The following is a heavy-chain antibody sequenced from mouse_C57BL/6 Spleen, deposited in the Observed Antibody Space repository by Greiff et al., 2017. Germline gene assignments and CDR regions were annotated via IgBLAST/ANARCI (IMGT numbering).Heavy chain of an antibody. Sequence: QVPLKESGPGLVQPSQSLSITCTVSGFSLTSYGVHWVRQSPGKGLEWLGVIWRGGSTDYNAAFMSRLSITKDNSKSQVFFKMNSLKADDTAIYYCAKIWDGSSRFDYWGQGTSLTVSS. CDR2: IWRGGST. V-gene: IGHV2-5*01. CDR3: AKIWDGSSRFDY. J-gene: IGHJ2*02. CDR1: GFSLTSYG. D-gene: IGHD1-1*01.